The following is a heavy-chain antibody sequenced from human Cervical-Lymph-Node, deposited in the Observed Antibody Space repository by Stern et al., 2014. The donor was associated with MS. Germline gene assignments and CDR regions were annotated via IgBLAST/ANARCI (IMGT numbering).Heavy chain of an antibody. CDR2: IFPMSGTE. CDR1: GGTFTTYA. V-gene: IGHV1-69*01. J-gene: IGHJ4*02. CDR3: ARDLSGIGYYDY. D-gene: IGHD3-22*01. Sequence: VQLVESGAEVKKPGSPVRVSCKASGGTFTTYAISWVRQAPGQGLEWMGVIFPMSGTEKYAQKFQGRVTITADASTTTAYMELSSRKFDDTVVYYCARDLSGIGYYDYWGQGTLVAVSS.